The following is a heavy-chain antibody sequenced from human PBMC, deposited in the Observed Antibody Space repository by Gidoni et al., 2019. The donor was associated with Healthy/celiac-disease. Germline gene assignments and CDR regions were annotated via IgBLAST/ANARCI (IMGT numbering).Heavy chain of an antibody. J-gene: IGHJ3*02. D-gene: IGHD6-6*01. CDR1: GGTFSSYT. V-gene: IGHV1-69*02. CDR3: ARGKGIAARNDAFDI. CDR2: IIPILGIA. Sequence: QVQLVQSGAEVKKPGSSVQVSCKASGGTFSSYTISWVRQAPGQGLEWMGRIIPILGIANYAQKFQGRVTITADKSTSTAYMELSSLRSEDTAVYYCARGKGIAARNDAFDIWGQGTMVTVSS.